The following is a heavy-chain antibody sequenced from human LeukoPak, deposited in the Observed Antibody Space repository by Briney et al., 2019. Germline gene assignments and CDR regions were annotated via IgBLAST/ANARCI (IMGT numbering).Heavy chain of an antibody. CDR3: ARDGTPIHTSGWVYMDV. D-gene: IGHD6-25*01. CDR1: GFTFSSYE. J-gene: IGHJ6*04. CDR2: IGTSGRTI. Sequence: GGSLRLSCAASGFTFSSYEMNWVRQAPGKGLEWVSYIGTSGRTIYYADSVKGRFTISRDNAKNSLFLQMNSLRAEDTAVYYCARDGTPIHTSGWVYMDVWGKGTTVTISS. V-gene: IGHV3-48*03.